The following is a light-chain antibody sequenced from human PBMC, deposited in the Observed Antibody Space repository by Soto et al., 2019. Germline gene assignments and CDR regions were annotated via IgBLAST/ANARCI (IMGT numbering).Light chain of an antibody. Sequence: QSALAQPPSASGSPGQSVTISCTGTSSDVGGYNDVSWYQQHPGKAPKLMIYEVNKRPSGVPDRFSGSKSGSTASLTVSGLQAEDEAYYYCSSYAGGNNWVFGGGTKLTVL. CDR1: SSDVGGYND. J-gene: IGLJ3*02. CDR3: SSYAGGNNWV. V-gene: IGLV2-8*01. CDR2: EVN.